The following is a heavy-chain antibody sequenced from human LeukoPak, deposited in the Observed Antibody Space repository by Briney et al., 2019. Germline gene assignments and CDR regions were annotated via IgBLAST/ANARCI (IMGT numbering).Heavy chain of an antibody. J-gene: IGHJ4*02. D-gene: IGHD1-26*01. V-gene: IGHV5-51*01. CDR2: IYPDDSDT. Sequence: GESLKISCQTSGYNFPKFWIGWVRPMPGKGLELRGIIYPDDSDTKYNHSFQGHVTFSADKNLSSASLHWNSLKASDTGTYYCARVYGGRFYGHFDIWGQGTLVTVSS. CDR1: GYNFPKFW. CDR3: ARVYGGRFYGHFDI.